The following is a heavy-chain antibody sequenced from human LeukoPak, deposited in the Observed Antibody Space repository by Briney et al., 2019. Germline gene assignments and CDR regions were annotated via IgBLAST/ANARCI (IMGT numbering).Heavy chain of an antibody. CDR3: ARAAPRGVINPADY. Sequence: SQTLSLTCTVSGGSISSSSYYWGWIRQPPGKGLEWIGSIYYSGSTYYNPSLKSRVTISVDTSKNQFSLKLSSVTAADTAVYYCARAAPRGVINPADYWGQGTLVTVSS. J-gene: IGHJ4*02. D-gene: IGHD3-10*01. CDR2: IYYSGST. CDR1: GGSISSSSYY. V-gene: IGHV4-39*01.